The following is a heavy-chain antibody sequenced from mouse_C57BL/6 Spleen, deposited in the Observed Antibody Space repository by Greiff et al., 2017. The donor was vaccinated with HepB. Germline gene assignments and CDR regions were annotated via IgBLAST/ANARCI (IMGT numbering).Heavy chain of an antibody. V-gene: IGHV1-85*01. CDR3: GRRGGSSFAY. CDR1: GYTFTSYD. J-gene: IGHJ3*01. Sequence: QVQLQQSGPELVKPGASVKLSCKASGYTFTSYDINWVKQRPGQGLEWIGWIYPRDGSTMSTEKFKGKATLTVDTSSSTAYMELHSLTSEDSAVYVCGRRGGSSFAYWGQGTLVTVSA. D-gene: IGHD1-1*01. CDR2: IYPRDGST.